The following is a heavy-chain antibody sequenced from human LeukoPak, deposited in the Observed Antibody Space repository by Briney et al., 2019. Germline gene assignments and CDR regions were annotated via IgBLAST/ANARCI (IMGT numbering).Heavy chain of an antibody. CDR2: IYYSGST. V-gene: IGHV4-59*01. D-gene: IGHD3-22*01. CDR3: AREQVVNAFDI. CDR1: GGSISSYY. Sequence: SETLSLTCTVSGGSISSYYWSWIRQPPGKGLEWIGYIYYSGSTNYNPSLKSRVTISVDTSKNQFSLKLSSVTAADTAVYYCAREQVVNAFDIWGQGTMVTVSS. J-gene: IGHJ3*02.